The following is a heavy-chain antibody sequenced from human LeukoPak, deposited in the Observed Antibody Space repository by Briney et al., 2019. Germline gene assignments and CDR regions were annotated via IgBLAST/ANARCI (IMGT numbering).Heavy chain of an antibody. CDR3: IVFGDSNH. Sequence: GGSLRLSCAASGLTGSHNYVSWVRQAAGKGLEWVSAIHTSGDTCYADSVKGRFTISRDTSKNTLYLQINSLRVEDTAVYYCIVFGDSNHWGQGTLVTVS. CDR1: GLTGSHNY. V-gene: IGHV3-53*01. D-gene: IGHD4-17*01. J-gene: IGHJ5*02. CDR2: IHTSGDT.